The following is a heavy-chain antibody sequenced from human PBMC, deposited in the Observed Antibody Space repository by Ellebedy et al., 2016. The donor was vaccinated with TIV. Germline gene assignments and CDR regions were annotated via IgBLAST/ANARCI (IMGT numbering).Heavy chain of an antibody. CDR1: GGSITSEAYY. D-gene: IGHD3-10*01. V-gene: IGHV4-31*03. CDR2: SDYSGRT. Sequence: MPSETLSLTCTVSGGSITSEAYYWSWIRQYPGKGLEWIGFSDYSGRTYYNASLKGRVEISIDKSTNQFSLKLTSVTAADTAVYFCARGGSTVRGVIGYWGQGTLVTVSS. J-gene: IGHJ4*02. CDR3: ARGGSTVRGVIGY.